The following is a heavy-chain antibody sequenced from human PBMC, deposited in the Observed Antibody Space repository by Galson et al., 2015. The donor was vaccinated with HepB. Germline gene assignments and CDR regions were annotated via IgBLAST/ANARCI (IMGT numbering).Heavy chain of an antibody. CDR1: GYTFSDYS. Sequence: SVKVSCKASGYTFSDYSITWVRQARGQGLEWLGWINPYTRKTKIAQKVQGRVTLYSDTSTNTAYMELRNLRSDDTAVYYCARGGIVVVVDADENNWLDPWGQGTLVTVSS. D-gene: IGHD2-15*01. CDR3: ARGGIVVVVDADENNWLDP. V-gene: IGHV1-18*01. CDR2: INPYTRKT. J-gene: IGHJ5*02.